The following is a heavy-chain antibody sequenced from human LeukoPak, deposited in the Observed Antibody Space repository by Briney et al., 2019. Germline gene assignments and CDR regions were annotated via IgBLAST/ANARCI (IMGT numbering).Heavy chain of an antibody. CDR3: AKQGKVFYDSSGYYSDY. Sequence: GGSLRLSCAASGVTFSSYGMHWVRQAPGKGLEWVAVISHDETNKFYADSVKGRFTISRDNSQNTLYLQMNSLRAEDTAVYYCAKQGKVFYDSSGYYSDYWGQGTLVTVSS. V-gene: IGHV3-30*18. CDR1: GVTFSSYG. D-gene: IGHD3-22*01. CDR2: ISHDETNK. J-gene: IGHJ4*02.